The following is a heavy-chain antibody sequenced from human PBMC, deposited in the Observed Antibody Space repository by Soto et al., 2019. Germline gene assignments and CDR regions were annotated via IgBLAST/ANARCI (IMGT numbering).Heavy chain of an antibody. J-gene: IGHJ6*02. CDR1: GFTFSSYA. V-gene: IGHV3-30-3*01. D-gene: IGHD2-21*01. CDR3: ARGRIGGILWSPLGLGMDV. Sequence: PGGSLRLSCAASGFTFSSYAMHWVRQAPGKGLDWVAVISYDGSNKYYADSVKGRFTISRDNSKNTLYLQMNSLRAEDTAVYYCARGRIGGILWSPLGLGMDVWGQGTTVTVSS. CDR2: ISYDGSNK.